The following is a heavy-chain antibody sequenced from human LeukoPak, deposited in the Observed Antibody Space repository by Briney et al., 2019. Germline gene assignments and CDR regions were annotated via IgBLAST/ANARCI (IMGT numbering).Heavy chain of an antibody. Sequence: GESLKISCKGSGYSFTTYWIGWVRQLPGEGLEWMGIIYPGDSDTRYSPSFQGQVTISADKSITTAYLQWSSLKASDTAMYYCARRPTTLPFDYWGQGTLVTVSS. CDR3: ARRPTTLPFDY. V-gene: IGHV5-51*01. CDR1: GYSFTTYW. J-gene: IGHJ4*02. D-gene: IGHD5-12*01. CDR2: IYPGDSDT.